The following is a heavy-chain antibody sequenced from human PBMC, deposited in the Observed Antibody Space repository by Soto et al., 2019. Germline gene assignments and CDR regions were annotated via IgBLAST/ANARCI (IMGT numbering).Heavy chain of an antibody. CDR1: GFTFSTYA. D-gene: IGHD3-22*01. Sequence: EVQLLESGGGLVQPGGSLRLSCAASGFTFSTYAMTWVRQAPGKGLEWVSSIGGSGAYTYHADSVKGRFTVSRVNSKNTLYLQMDSLRAEDTAIYYCAKVNPEMPVVIVTGSLDSWGQGTLVTVSS. CDR3: AKVNPEMPVVIVTGSLDS. V-gene: IGHV3-23*01. J-gene: IGHJ4*02. CDR2: IGGSGAYT.